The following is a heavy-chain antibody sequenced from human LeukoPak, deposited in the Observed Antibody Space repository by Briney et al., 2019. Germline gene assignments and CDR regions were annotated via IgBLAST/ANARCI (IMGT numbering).Heavy chain of an antibody. CDR3: ARAYDSSGYYIYYFDY. CDR1: GYTLTELS. J-gene: IGHJ4*02. D-gene: IGHD3-22*01. V-gene: IGHV1-24*01. Sequence: ASVKVSCKVSGYTLTELSMHWVRQAPGKGLEWMGGFDPEDGETIYAQKFQGRVTMTEDTSTDTAYMELRSLRSDDTAVYYCARAYDSSGYYIYYFDYWGQGTLVTVSS. CDR2: FDPEDGET.